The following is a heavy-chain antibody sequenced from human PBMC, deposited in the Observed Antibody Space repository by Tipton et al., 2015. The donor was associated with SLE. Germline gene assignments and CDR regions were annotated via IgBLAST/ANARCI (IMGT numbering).Heavy chain of an antibody. J-gene: IGHJ4*02. D-gene: IGHD3-16*01. CDR3: AVEVYDYVWGSYFFDY. Sequence: TLSLTCAVYGGSFSGYYWSWIRQPPGKGLEWIGEINHSGSTNYNPSLKSRVTISVDTSKNQFSLKLSSVTAADTAVYYCAVEVYDYVWGSYFFDYWGQGTLVTVSS. CDR1: GGSFSGYY. V-gene: IGHV4-34*09. CDR2: INHSGST.